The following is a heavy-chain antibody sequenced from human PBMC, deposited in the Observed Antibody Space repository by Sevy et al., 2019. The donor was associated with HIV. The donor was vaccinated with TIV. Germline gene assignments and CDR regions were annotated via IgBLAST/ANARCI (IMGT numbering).Heavy chain of an antibody. CDR3: AREDSSGLNWFDP. V-gene: IGHV1-69*13. Sequence: ASVKVSCRASGGTFSIYAITWVRQSPGQGLEWMGGIIPMFGTTNYAQKFQGRVTITADESTNTAYMELGSLRSEDTAVYYCAREDSSGLNWFDPWGQGTLVTVSS. J-gene: IGHJ5*02. CDR1: GGTFSIYA. D-gene: IGHD3-22*01. CDR2: IIPMFGTT.